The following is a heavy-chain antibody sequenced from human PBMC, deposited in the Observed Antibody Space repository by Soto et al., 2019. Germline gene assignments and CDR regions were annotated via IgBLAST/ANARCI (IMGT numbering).Heavy chain of an antibody. CDR1: GGSISSFY. CDR3: ARGDLRVGATSFDY. CDR2: IYYTGST. D-gene: IGHD1-26*01. Sequence: SETLSLTCTVSGGSISSFYWSWIRQPPGKGLEWIGYIYYTGSTNYNPSLKSRVTITVDTSKNQFSLKLSSVTAADTAVYYCARGDLRVGATSFDYWGQGTLVTVS. J-gene: IGHJ4*02. V-gene: IGHV4-59*01.